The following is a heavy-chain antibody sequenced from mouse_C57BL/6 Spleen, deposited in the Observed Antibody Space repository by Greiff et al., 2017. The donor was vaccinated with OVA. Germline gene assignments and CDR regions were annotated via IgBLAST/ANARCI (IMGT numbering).Heavy chain of an antibody. CDR1: GFTFSSYA. D-gene: IGHD2-4*01. CDR3: ARGRYDYDNAMDY. Sequence: EVKLMESGGGLVKPGGSLKLSCAASGFTFSSYAMSWVRQTPEKRLEWVATISDGGSYTYYPDNVKGRCTISRDNAKNNLYLRMSSLKSEDTAMYCCARGRYDYDNAMDYWGQGTSVTVSS. V-gene: IGHV5-4*03. CDR2: ISDGGSYT. J-gene: IGHJ4*01.